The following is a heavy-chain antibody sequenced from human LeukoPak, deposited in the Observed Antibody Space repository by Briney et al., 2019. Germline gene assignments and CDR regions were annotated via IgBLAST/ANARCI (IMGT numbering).Heavy chain of an antibody. J-gene: IGHJ6*03. CDR1: GYTFTTYG. CDR2: ISTYDGST. V-gene: IGHV1-18*01. CDR3: ARGITPSHYYYYMDV. D-gene: IGHD3-16*01. Sequence: ASVKVSCKASGYTFTTYGINWVRQAPGQGLEWMGWISTYDGSTNYAQKFQGRVTITTDESTSTAYMELSSLRSEDTAVYYCARGITPSHYYYYMDVWGKGTTVAVSS.